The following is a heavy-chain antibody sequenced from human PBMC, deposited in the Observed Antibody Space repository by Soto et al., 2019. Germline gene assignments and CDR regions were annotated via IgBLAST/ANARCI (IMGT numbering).Heavy chain of an antibody. CDR2: IYYSGST. CDR1: GGSISSGDYY. CDR3: ARDSIAAAGNH. J-gene: IGHJ5*02. Sequence: TSETLSLTCAVSGGSISSGDYYWSWIRQPPGKGLEWIGYIYYSGSTYYNPSLKSRVTISVDTSKNQFSLKLSSVTAADTAVYYCARDSIAAAGNHWGQGTLVTVSS. D-gene: IGHD6-13*01. V-gene: IGHV4-30-4*01.